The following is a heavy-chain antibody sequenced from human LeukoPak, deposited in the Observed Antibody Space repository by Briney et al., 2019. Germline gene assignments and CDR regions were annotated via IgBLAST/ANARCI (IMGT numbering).Heavy chain of an antibody. Sequence: SETLSLTXTVSGGSISSSSYYWGWIRQPPGKGLEWIGSIYYSGSTYYNPSLKSRVTISVDTSKNQFSLKLSSVTAADTAVYYCAGVLRFLEWLSRPNWFDPWGQGTLVTVSS. D-gene: IGHD3-3*01. V-gene: IGHV4-39*01. J-gene: IGHJ5*02. CDR2: IYYSGST. CDR1: GGSISSSSYY. CDR3: AGVLRFLEWLSRPNWFDP.